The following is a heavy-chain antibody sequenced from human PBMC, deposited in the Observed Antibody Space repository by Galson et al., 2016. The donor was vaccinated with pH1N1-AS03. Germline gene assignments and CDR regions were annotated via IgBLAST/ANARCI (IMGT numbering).Heavy chain of an antibody. Sequence: SGYTFTTHDINWVRQAPGQGLEWMGWMNHDSGNTGYAPSFQGRVTITRDTSISTAYMELSSLRSEDTAVYYCARGVVDCSGPACSGTLRFDPWGQGTLVTVSS. D-gene: IGHD2-15*01. V-gene: IGHV1-8*03. J-gene: IGHJ5*02. CDR1: GYTFTTHD. CDR3: ARGVVDCSGPACSGTLRFDP. CDR2: MNHDSGNT.